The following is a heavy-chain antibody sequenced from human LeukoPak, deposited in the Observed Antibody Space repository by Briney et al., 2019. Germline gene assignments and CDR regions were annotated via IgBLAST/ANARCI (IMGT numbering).Heavy chain of an antibody. Sequence: GGSLRLSCAASGFTFRSYSMNWVRRAPGKGLGWVSYISNRSSTIYYADSVTGRFTISRDNVKNSLYLQMNSLRAEDTAVYYCARPASDAFDIWGQGTMVTVSS. J-gene: IGHJ3*02. D-gene: IGHD2-2*01. CDR3: ARPASDAFDI. CDR2: ISNRSSTI. CDR1: GFTFRSYS. V-gene: IGHV3-48*01.